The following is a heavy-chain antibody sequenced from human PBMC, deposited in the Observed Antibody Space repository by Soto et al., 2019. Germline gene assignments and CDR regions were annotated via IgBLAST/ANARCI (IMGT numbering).Heavy chain of an antibody. V-gene: IGHV3-23*01. CDR2: MNGSAGST. J-gene: IGHJ6*03. D-gene: IGHD3-9*01. CDR3: AKVGSDNYDILTGYHYYDYMDV. Sequence: GGSLRLSCSASGFPFNLYLMNWVRQAPGKELEWVSLMNGSAGSTYYTDSVKGRFTISRDNSKNTLYLQMNSLRAEDTAVYYCAKVGSDNYDILTGYHYYDYMDVWGKGSTVTVS. CDR1: GFPFNLYL.